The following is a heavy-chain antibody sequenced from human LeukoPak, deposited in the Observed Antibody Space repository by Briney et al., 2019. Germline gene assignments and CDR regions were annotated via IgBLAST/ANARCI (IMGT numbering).Heavy chain of an antibody. V-gene: IGHV1-2*02. CDR2: INPNSGGT. D-gene: IGHD3-9*01. CDR3: ARGPTRALRYFDWLPNY. J-gene: IGHJ4*02. CDR1: GYTFTGYY. Sequence: ASVKVSCKASGYTFTGYYMHWVRQAPGQGLEWMGWINPNSGGTNYAQKFQGRVTMTRDTSISTAYMGLSRLRSDDTAVYYCARGPTRALRYFDWLPNYWGQGTLVTVSS.